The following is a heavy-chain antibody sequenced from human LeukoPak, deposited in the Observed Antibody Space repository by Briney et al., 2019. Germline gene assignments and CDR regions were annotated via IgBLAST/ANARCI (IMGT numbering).Heavy chain of an antibody. CDR2: IKSKTDGGTP. CDR3: TADSGRYRGADAFDI. V-gene: IGHV3-15*01. CDR1: GFTFSNAW. D-gene: IGHD1-26*01. J-gene: IGHJ3*02. Sequence: GGSLRLSCAASGFTFSNAWMSWVRQAPGKGLEWVGRIKSKTDGGTPDYAAPVEGRFTISRDDSKHTLYLQMNSLKTGDTAVYYCTADSGRYRGADAFDIWGQGTMVTVSS.